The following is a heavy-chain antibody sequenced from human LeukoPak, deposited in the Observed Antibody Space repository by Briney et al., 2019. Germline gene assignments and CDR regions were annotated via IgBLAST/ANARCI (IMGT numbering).Heavy chain of an antibody. CDR1: GFTFSIYS. V-gene: IGHV3-21*01. D-gene: IGHD3-10*01. CDR3: ASGMATILSPFDP. CDR2: ISSSSSYI. Sequence: GGSLRLSCAASGFTFSIYSMNWVRQAPGKGLEWVSSISSSSSYIYYADSVKGRFTISRDNAKNSLYLQMNSLRAEDTAVYYCASGMATILSPFDPWGQGTLVTVSS. J-gene: IGHJ5*02.